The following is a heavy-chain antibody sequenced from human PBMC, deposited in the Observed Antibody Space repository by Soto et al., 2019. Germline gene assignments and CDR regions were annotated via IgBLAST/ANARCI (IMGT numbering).Heavy chain of an antibody. D-gene: IGHD6-6*01. CDR2: IIPILGIA. CDR3: ARGKSRADEGYYFDY. J-gene: IGHJ4*02. V-gene: IGHV1-69*02. CDR1: GGTFSSYT. Sequence: QVQLVQSGAEVKKPGSSVKVSCKASGGTFSSYTISWVRQAPGQGLEWMGRIIPILGIANYAQKFQGRVTITADKSTSTAYMELSSLRSEDTAVYYCARGKSRADEGYYFDYWGQGTLVTVSS.